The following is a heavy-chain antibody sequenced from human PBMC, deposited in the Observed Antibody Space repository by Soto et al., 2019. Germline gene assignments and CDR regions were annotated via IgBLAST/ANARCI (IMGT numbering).Heavy chain of an antibody. CDR3: ARDTPYYDSSGYEAPYDAFDI. V-gene: IGHV3-48*02. J-gene: IGHJ3*02. CDR2: ISSSSSTI. CDR1: GFTFSSYS. Sequence: GGSLRLSCAASGFTFSSYSMNWVRQAPGKGLEWVSYISSSSSTIYYADSVKGRFTISRDNAKNSLYLQMNSLRDEDTAVYYCARDTPYYDSSGYEAPYDAFDIWGQGTMVPVSS. D-gene: IGHD3-22*01.